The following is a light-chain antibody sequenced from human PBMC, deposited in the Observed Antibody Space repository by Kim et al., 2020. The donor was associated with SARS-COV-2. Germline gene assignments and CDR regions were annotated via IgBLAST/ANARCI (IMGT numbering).Light chain of an antibody. Sequence: SSELTQAPSVSVPPGQTAKITCSGDALPKQYAYWYQHKPDQAPVQVIYKDTEGPSGIPERFSGSTSGTTVTLTISGVQAEDEADYYYQSADATGTFYIFG. J-gene: IGLJ1*01. CDR1: ALPKQY. CDR3: QSADATGTFYI. V-gene: IGLV3-25*03. CDR2: KDT.